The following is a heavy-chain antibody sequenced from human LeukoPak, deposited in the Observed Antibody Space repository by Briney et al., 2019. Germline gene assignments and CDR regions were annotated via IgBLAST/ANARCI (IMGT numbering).Heavy chain of an antibody. CDR2: IDYSGST. V-gene: IGHV4-59*01. D-gene: IGHD3-22*01. CDR3: ARENSYYDSSGYYFGSGYFDY. J-gene: IGHJ4*02. Sequence: SETLSLTCTVSGGSFSPYYWIWIRQPPGKGLEWIGYIDYSGSTNYNPSLQSRVTISVDTSKNQFSLRLSSVTAADTAVYYCARENSYYDSSGYYFGSGYFDYWGQGTLVTVSS. CDR1: GGSFSPYY.